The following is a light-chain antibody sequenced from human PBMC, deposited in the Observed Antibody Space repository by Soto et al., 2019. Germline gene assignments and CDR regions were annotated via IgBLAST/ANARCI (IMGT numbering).Light chain of an antibody. CDR1: QSISGW. CDR2: DAS. Sequence: DIQMTQSPSTLSASVGDRVTITCRASQSISGWLVWYQQKPGKAPKLLIYDASSLESGVPSRFSGSGSGTEFTLTISSLQPDDFATYYCQHYNSYSITFGQGTRLEIK. CDR3: QHYNSYSIT. V-gene: IGKV1-5*01. J-gene: IGKJ5*01.